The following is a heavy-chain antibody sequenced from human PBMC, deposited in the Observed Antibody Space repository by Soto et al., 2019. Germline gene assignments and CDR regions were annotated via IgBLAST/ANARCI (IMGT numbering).Heavy chain of an antibody. CDR1: GFTFSGSA. Sequence: EVQLVESGGGLVQPGGSLKLSCTASGFTFSGSAIHWVRQASGKGLEWVGRIRSKANSYATAYAASVKGRFTISRDDSKNTAYLQMNSLKTEDTAVYYCTTARPFNYYDSSGTKGAFDIWGQGTMVTVSS. CDR3: TTARPFNYYDSSGTKGAFDI. CDR2: IRSKANSYAT. V-gene: IGHV3-73*02. J-gene: IGHJ3*02. D-gene: IGHD3-22*01.